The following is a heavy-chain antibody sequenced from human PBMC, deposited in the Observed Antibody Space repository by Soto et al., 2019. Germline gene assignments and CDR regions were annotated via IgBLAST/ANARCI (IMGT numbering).Heavy chain of an antibody. D-gene: IGHD6-19*01. CDR2: IYYSGST. Sequence: QVQLQESGPGLVKPSETLSLTCTVSGGSISSYYWSWIRQPPGKGLEWIGYIYYSGSTNYNPSLTSRVTSSVDTSQNQSPLKLSSVTAAHTAVYSCARQSGYSSGWYLDWGQVTLVTVSA. J-gene: IGHJ1*01. CDR3: ARQSGYSSGWYLD. CDR1: GGSISSYY. V-gene: IGHV4-59*08.